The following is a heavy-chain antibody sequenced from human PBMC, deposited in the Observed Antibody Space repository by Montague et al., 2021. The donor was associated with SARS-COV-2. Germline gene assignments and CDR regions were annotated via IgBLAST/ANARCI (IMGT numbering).Heavy chain of an antibody. CDR1: GDSINNNYYY. J-gene: IGHJ3*02. CDR3: ARVGPGYSGHSLVAPFDI. Sequence: SETLSLTCSVSGDSINNNYYYWGWIRQPPGKGLESIGSIYYTGNTYYNPSLRSRVTLSVDTSKNQFSLRLTSVTAADTAMYYCARVGPGYSGHSLVAPFDIWGQGTMVTVSS. V-gene: IGHV4-39*07. D-gene: IGHD4-23*01. CDR2: IYYTGNT.